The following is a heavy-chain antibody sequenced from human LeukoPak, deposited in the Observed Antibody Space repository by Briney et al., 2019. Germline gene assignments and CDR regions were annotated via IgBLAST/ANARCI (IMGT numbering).Heavy chain of an antibody. D-gene: IGHD3-3*01. J-gene: IGHJ4*02. CDR1: GFTFSSYA. CDR3: ARRGRIFGVVIIGYFDY. Sequence: GGSLRLSCAASGFTFSSYAMSWVRQAPGKGLEWVANIAQEGSEKNYVDSVKGRFTISRDNAKNSLYLQMNSLRAEDTAVYYCARRGRIFGVVIIGYFDYWGQGTLVTVSS. CDR2: IAQEGSEK. V-gene: IGHV3-7*05.